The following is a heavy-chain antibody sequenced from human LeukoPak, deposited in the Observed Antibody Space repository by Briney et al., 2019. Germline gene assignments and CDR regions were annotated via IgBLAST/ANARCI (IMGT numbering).Heavy chain of an antibody. CDR3: ARDPPTVTTLDIDY. Sequence: ESGGSLRLSCEASGFTFSSYAMSWVRQAPGKGLQWVSAISGSGDSTYYADSVKGRFTISRDNSKNTLYLQMNSLRAEDTAVYYCARDPPTVTTLDIDYWGQGNLVTVSS. CDR2: ISGSGDST. D-gene: IGHD4-11*01. CDR1: GFTFSSYA. V-gene: IGHV3-23*01. J-gene: IGHJ4*02.